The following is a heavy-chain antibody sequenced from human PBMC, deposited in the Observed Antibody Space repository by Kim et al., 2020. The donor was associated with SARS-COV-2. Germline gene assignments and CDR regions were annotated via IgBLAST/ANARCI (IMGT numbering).Heavy chain of an antibody. V-gene: IGHV4-34*01. CDR2: INHSGST. D-gene: IGHD1-1*01. CDR1: GGSFNDFY. Sequence: SETLSLTCAVYGGSFNDFYWNWIRQSPGKGLEWIGEINHSGSTNYNPSLKSRVTISVDTPRNQFSRKLRSVTAADMAGYYCARGVRGEGYNSPWGQGTLVTVSS. CDR3: ARGVRGEGYNSP. J-gene: IGHJ5*02.